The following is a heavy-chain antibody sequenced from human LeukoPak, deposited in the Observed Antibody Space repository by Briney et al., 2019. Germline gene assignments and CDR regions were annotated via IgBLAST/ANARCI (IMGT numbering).Heavy chain of an antibody. Sequence: GGSLRLSCAASGFTFSDYHTSWIRQAPGKGLEWVSYITDSASTIYYADSVKGRFTISRDNAKNSTFLQMNSLRAEDTAVYYCARGRGAVSYWGQGTLVTVSS. CDR1: GFTFSDYH. V-gene: IGHV3-11*01. D-gene: IGHD3-10*01. CDR3: ARGRGAVSY. J-gene: IGHJ4*02. CDR2: ITDSASTI.